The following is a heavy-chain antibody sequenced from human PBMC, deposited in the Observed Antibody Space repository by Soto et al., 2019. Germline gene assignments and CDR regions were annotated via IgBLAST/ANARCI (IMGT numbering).Heavy chain of an antibody. CDR1: GFTFSSYA. CDR3: AKDRLYDSSGYYFPPFFYDGMDV. CDR2: ISGSGGST. D-gene: IGHD3-22*01. V-gene: IGHV3-23*01. J-gene: IGHJ6*02. Sequence: GGSLRLSCAASGFTFSSYAMSWVRQAPGKGLEWVSAISGSGGSTYYADSVKGRFTISRDNSKNTLYLQMNSLRAEDTAVYYCAKDRLYDSSGYYFPPFFYDGMDVWGQGTTVTVSS.